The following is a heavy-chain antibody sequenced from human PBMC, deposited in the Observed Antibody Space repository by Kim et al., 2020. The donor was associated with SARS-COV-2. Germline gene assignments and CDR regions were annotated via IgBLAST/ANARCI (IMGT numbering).Heavy chain of an antibody. J-gene: IGHJ4*02. Sequence: SETLSLTCTVSGGSISSSSYYWGWIRQPRGXGLEWIGSSYYSGSTYSNPSLRSRVTISVDTSKIQFSLKLTSVTAADTAVYYRARHLRGGIAVAGGYYVDXXGQGTLFTVSS. D-gene: IGHD6-19*01. CDR2: SYYSGST. V-gene: IGHV4-39*01. CDR3: ARHLRGGIAVAGGYYVDX. CDR1: GGSISSSSYY.